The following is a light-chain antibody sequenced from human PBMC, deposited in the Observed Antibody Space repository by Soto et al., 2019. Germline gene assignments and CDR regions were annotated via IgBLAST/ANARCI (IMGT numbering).Light chain of an antibody. CDR2: KAS. CDR1: QSISSL. CDR3: QQYNSYSRT. Sequence: IQMIQSPSTLSASVGDRVTITCRASQSISSLLAWYQQKPGKAPKLLIYKASSLDSGVASRFSGSGSGTEFTLTISSLEPDDFATYYCQQYNSYSRTFGQGTKVDIK. V-gene: IGKV1-5*03. J-gene: IGKJ1*01.